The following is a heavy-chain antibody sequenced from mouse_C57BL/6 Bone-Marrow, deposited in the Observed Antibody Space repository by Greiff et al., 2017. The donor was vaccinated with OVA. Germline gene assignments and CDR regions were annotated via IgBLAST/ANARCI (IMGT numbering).Heavy chain of an antibody. CDR2: IWSGGST. J-gene: IGHJ4*01. CDR1: GFSLTSYG. V-gene: IGHV2-4*01. CDR3: AKDHYDYDGYYAMEY. D-gene: IGHD2-4*01. Sequence: VKLVESGPGLVQPSQSLSITCTVSGFSLTSYGVHWVRQPPGKGLEWLGVIWSGGSTDYNAAFISRLSISKDNSKSQVFFKMNSLQADDTAIYYCAKDHYDYDGYYAMEYWGQGTSVTVSS.